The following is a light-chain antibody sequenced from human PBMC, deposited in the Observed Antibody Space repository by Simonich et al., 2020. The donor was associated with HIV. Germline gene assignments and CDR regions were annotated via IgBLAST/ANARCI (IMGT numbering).Light chain of an antibody. J-gene: IGLJ3*02. CDR1: SNDVGGYNY. CDR3: SSYAGSNNLV. Sequence: QSALTQPPSASGSPGQSVTISCTGTSNDVGGYNYVSWYQQHPDKAPKLMIYEVSKRPSGVPDRFSGSKSGNTASLTVSGLQAEDEADYYCSSYAGSNNLVFGGGTKVTVL. V-gene: IGLV2-8*01. CDR2: EVS.